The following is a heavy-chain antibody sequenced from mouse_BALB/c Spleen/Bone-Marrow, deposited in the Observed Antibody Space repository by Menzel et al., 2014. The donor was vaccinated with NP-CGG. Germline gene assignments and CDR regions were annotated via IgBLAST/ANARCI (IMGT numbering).Heavy chain of an antibody. D-gene: IGHD1-1*01. CDR1: GFNIKDTY. CDR2: IDPANGNT. V-gene: IGHV14-3*02. J-gene: IGHJ2*01. Sequence: VQLQQPGAELVKPGASVKLSCTASGFNIKDTYMHWVKQRPEQGLEWIGRIDPANGNTKYDPKFQGKATITADTSSNTAYLQLSSLTSEDTAVYYCANYYYGYYFDSRGQGTTLTVSS. CDR3: ANYYYGYYFDS.